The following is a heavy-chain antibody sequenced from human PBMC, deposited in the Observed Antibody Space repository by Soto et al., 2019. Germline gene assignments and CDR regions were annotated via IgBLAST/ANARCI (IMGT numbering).Heavy chain of an antibody. CDR2: TYYRSKWYN. CDR1: GDSVSGNSAA. D-gene: IGHD2-8*01. J-gene: IGHJ4*02. CDR3: AKDLRSPCRGCMLGSPFDY. V-gene: IGHV6-1*01. Sequence: SQTLSLTCAISGDSVSGNSAAWNWIRQSPSRGLEWLGRTYYRSKWYNDYAVSVKSRITVTPDTSKNQFSLHLNSVTPEDTAVYYCAKDLRSPCRGCMLGSPFDYWGQGTLVTVSS.